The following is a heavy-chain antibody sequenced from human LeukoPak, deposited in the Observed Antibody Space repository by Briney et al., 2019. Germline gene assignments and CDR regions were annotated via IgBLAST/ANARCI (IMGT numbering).Heavy chain of an antibody. V-gene: IGHV1-46*01. J-gene: IGHJ5*02. CDR1: GYTSTSYY. D-gene: IGHD5-12*01. Sequence: ASVKVSCKASGYTSTSYYIHWVRQAPGQGLEWMGIFNPTGGSTSYAQKFQGRVTMTRDTSTSTVYMELSSLRSEDTAVYYCARGMGGYSGYDPIDLWGQGTLVTVSS. CDR3: ARGMGGYSGYDPIDL. CDR2: FNPTGGST.